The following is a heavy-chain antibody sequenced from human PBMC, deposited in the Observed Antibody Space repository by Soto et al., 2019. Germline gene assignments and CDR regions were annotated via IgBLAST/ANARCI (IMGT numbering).Heavy chain of an antibody. D-gene: IGHD3-10*01. J-gene: IGHJ6*02. Sequence: QVQLQESGPGLVKSSQTLSLTCTVSGGSISSGGNYWSGIRQHAGKGLGWSGYIYRSGSTYYNPTIKSRVTRSVDTSKNQFSMKLNSVTAADTAVYYCARARMVRGVIYYYGMDVWGQGTTVTVSS. CDR3: ARARMVRGVIYYYGMDV. CDR2: IYRSGST. CDR1: GGSISSGGNY. V-gene: IGHV4-31*03.